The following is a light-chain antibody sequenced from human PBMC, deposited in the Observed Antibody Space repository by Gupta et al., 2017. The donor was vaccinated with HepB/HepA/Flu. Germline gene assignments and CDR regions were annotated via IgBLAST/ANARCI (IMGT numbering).Light chain of an antibody. J-gene: IGKJ4*01. CDR2: AAY. V-gene: IGKV1-16*02. Sequence: PMSQTPSSLCASVGDRVTITCRASQRISTYLAWFQQKPGKAPKSLIYAAYSLQSGVPSNFSGSGSGTDFTLTISSLQPEDFATYYCQQSNSYPLTFGEGTKVEIK. CDR3: QQSNSYPLT. CDR1: QRISTY.